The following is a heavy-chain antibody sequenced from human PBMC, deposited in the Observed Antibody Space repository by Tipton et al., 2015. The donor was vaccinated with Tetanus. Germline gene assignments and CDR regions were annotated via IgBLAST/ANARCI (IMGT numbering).Heavy chain of an antibody. Sequence: SLRLSCAASGFIFSSYGIHWVRQAPGKGLEWVAVSWYDGADKYYADSVKGRFTISRDNSKNTLYLQMNSLRAEDTAVYYCAREGGCRGGSFLPGGFGNWGQGTQVTVSS. CDR2: SWYDGADK. J-gene: IGHJ4*02. D-gene: IGHD2-15*01. CDR1: GFIFSSYG. CDR3: AREGGCRGGSFLPGGFGN. V-gene: IGHV3-33*01.